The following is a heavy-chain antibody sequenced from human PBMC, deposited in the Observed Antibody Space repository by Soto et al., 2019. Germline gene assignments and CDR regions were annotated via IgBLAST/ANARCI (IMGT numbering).Heavy chain of an antibody. CDR1: GYTFTSYG. CDR2: IGPESGAT. V-gene: IGHV1-18*01. CDR3: GRGRSGQIVVFY. D-gene: IGHD1-26*01. Sequence: ASVKVSCKASGYTFTSYGISWVRQAPQQGPEWMGEIGPESGATRYAQKFRGRVTMTMDTSITTVYMELKNLSPDDTAVYYCGRGRSGQIVVFYWGQGTPVTVSS. J-gene: IGHJ4*02.